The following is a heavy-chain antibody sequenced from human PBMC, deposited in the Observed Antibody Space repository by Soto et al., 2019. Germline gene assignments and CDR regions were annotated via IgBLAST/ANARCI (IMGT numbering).Heavy chain of an antibody. V-gene: IGHV3-74*01. CDR1: GFTFRSYW. D-gene: IGHD3-10*01. Sequence: EVPLVESGGGVVQPGGSLRLSCAAYGFTFRSYWMHWVRQAPGKGLVWVSRINSDGSSTSYADSVQGRFTISRDNAKNTLYLQMNSLRAEDTALYYCARSGSGSHQSVCGPGTTVTVSS. CDR3: ARSGSGSHQSV. J-gene: IGHJ6*02. CDR2: INSDGSST.